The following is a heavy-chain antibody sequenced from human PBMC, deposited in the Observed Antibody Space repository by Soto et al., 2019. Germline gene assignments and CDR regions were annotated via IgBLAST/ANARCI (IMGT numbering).Heavy chain of an antibody. CDR1: GGTFSSYA. CDR2: IIPIFGTA. Sequence: SVKVSCKASGGTFSSYAISWVRQAPGQGLEGMGGIIPIFGTANYAQKFQGRVTITADKSTSTAYMEMSSLRSEGTAVYYCARCTYYYDSSGLFVSEYLPHWG. D-gene: IGHD3-22*01. J-gene: IGHJ1*01. CDR3: ARCTYYYDSSGLFVSEYLPH. V-gene: IGHV1-69*06.